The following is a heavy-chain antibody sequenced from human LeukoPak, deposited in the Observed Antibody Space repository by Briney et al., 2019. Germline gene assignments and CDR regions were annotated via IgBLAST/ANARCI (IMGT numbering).Heavy chain of an antibody. Sequence: GASVKVSCKASGYTFTSYAMNWVRQAPGQGLEWMGWISAYNGNTNYAQKLQGRVTMTTDTSTTTAYMELRSLRSDDTAVYYCARANYHGSGSYCDYWGQGTLVTVSS. CDR2: ISAYNGNT. V-gene: IGHV1-18*01. CDR1: GYTFTSYA. D-gene: IGHD3-10*01. J-gene: IGHJ4*02. CDR3: ARANYHGSGSYCDY.